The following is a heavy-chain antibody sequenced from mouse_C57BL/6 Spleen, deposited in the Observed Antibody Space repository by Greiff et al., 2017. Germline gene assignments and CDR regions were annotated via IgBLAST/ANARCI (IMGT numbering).Heavy chain of an antibody. V-gene: IGHV5-6*01. J-gene: IGHJ2*01. CDR2: ISSGGSYT. Sequence: EVMLVESGGDLVKPGGSLKLSCAASGFTFSSYGMSWVRQTPDKRLEWVATISSGGSYTYYPDSVKGRFTISRDNAKNTLSLQMSSLKSEDTAMYYCAATAQARGYFDYWGHGTTLTVSS. CDR3: AATAQARGYFDY. CDR1: GFTFSSYG. D-gene: IGHD3-2*02.